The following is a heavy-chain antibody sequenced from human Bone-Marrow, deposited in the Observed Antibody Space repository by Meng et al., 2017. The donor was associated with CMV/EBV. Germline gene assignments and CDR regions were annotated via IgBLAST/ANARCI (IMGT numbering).Heavy chain of an antibody. CDR2: INSDGSST. CDR3: AREADYYYGMDV. V-gene: IGHV3-74*01. CDR1: GFTFSSYW. Sequence: GESLKISCAASGFTFSSYWMHWVRQAPGKGLVWVSRINSDGSSTSYADSVKGRFTISRDNAKNTLYLQMNSLRAEDTAVYYCAREADYYYGMDVWGQGTTVTVSS. J-gene: IGHJ6*02.